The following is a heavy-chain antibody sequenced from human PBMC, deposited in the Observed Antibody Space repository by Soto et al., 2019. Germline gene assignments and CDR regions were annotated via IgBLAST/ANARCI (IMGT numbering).Heavy chain of an antibody. V-gene: IGHV3-23*01. J-gene: IGHJ6*02. CDR2: IGGRGNSA. Sequence: PGGSLRLSCAASGFIFTNYAMNWVRQAPGKGLEWVSVIGGRGNSAYYADSVQGRFTISRDNSKNTLSLQMSSLTADDTAIYYCVKPPVITASYYYYDMDVWGQGTTVTVSS. D-gene: IGHD4-4*01. CDR3: VKPPVITASYYYYDMDV. CDR1: GFIFTNYA.